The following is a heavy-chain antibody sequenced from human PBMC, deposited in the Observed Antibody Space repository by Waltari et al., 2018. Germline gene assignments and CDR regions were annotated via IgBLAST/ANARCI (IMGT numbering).Heavy chain of an antibody. D-gene: IGHD6-13*01. V-gene: IGHV3-7*01. Sequence: EVQLVESGGGLVQPGGSLRLSCAASGFTFSNNWMTWVRQAPGKGVGWVANINQDGSGKYSVEAVKGRFTISRDNAKNSLYLQLNSLRADDTAVYYCTRGGDDSSWYWRNWGQGTLVTVSS. CDR3: TRGGDDSSWYWRN. J-gene: IGHJ4*02. CDR2: INQDGSGK. CDR1: GFTFSNNW.